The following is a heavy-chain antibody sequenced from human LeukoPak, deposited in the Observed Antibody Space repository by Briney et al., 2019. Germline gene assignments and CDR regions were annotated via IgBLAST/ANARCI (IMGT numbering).Heavy chain of an antibody. D-gene: IGHD1-26*01. Sequence: SETLSLTCTVSGGSISSSSYYWGWIRQPPGKGLEWLGSVYYSGSTYYNPSLKSRVTISVDTSKNQFSLKLSSVTAADTAVYYCARHRRYSGSLTPVDRWGQGTLVTVSS. CDR1: GGSISSSSYY. J-gene: IGHJ5*02. CDR2: VYYSGST. CDR3: ARHRRYSGSLTPVDR. V-gene: IGHV4-39*01.